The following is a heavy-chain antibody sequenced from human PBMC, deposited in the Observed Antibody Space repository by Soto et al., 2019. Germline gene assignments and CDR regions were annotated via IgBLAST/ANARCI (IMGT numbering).Heavy chain of an antibody. Sequence: QVQLQESGPGLVKPSQTLSLTCTVSGGSISSSGYYWSWIRLHPEKGLEWIGNSYSSGGTYYNPSHKSRLTISIDTSNNQYSLKLSSVTAADTAIYYCARAAYGDYGRFNWYDPWGQGTLVTVSS. J-gene: IGHJ5*02. D-gene: IGHD4-17*01. CDR1: GGSISSSGYY. CDR3: ARAAYGDYGRFNWYDP. CDR2: SYSSGGT. V-gene: IGHV4-31*03.